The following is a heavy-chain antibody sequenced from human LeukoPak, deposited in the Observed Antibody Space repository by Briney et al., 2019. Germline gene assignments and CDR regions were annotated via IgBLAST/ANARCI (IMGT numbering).Heavy chain of an antibody. Sequence: ASVKVSCKASGYTFTSYAMNWVRQAPGQGLEWMGWINTNTGNPTYAQGFTGRFVFSLDTSVSTAYLQISSLKAEDTAVYYCARGVVNYDFWVGYYTYGMDVWGQGTTVTVSS. V-gene: IGHV7-4-1*02. CDR3: ARGVVNYDFWVGYYTYGMDV. CDR1: GYTFTSYA. J-gene: IGHJ6*02. D-gene: IGHD3-3*01. CDR2: INTNTGNP.